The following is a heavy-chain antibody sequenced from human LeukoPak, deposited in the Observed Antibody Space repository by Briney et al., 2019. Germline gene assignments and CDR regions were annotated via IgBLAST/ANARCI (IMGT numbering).Heavy chain of an antibody. J-gene: IGHJ3*02. CDR2: INWNGGST. CDR3: ARGGDYYDSSGQSAFDI. D-gene: IGHD3-22*01. CDR1: GFTFDDYG. Sequence: GGSLRLSCAASGFTFDDYGMSWVRQAPGKGLEWVSGINWNGGSTGYADSVKGRLTISRDNAKSSLYLQMNSLRAEDTALYYCARGGDYYDSSGQSAFDIWGQGTMVTVSS. V-gene: IGHV3-20*04.